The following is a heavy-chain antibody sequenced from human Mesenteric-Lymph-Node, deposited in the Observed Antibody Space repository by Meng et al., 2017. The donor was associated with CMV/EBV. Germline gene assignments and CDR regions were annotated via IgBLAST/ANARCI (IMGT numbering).Heavy chain of an antibody. CDR1: GFTFSSYE. CDR2: ISTSGSSI. V-gene: IGHV3-48*03. D-gene: IGHD1-1*01. Sequence: SLKISCAASGFTFSSYEMNWVRQAPGKGLEWVSYISTSGSSIYYADSVRGRFTISRDNAKNSLYLQMNSLRVGDTAVYYCAKDHWRFDYWGQGTLVTVSS. J-gene: IGHJ4*02. CDR3: AKDHWRFDY.